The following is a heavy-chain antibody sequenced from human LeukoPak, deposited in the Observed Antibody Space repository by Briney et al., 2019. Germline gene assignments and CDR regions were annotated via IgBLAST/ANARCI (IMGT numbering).Heavy chain of an antibody. V-gene: IGHV3-7*01. Sequence: GGSLRPSCAASGFTFSKYWMNWVRQAPGKGLEWVANIKEDGDEKKYVDSVKGRFTISRDNAKESLYLQMNSLRDEDTAVYYCARDGRGAGRPYNLFDPWGQGTLVIVSS. CDR2: IKEDGDEK. J-gene: IGHJ5*02. D-gene: IGHD6-19*01. CDR1: GFTFSKYW. CDR3: ARDGRGAGRPYNLFDP.